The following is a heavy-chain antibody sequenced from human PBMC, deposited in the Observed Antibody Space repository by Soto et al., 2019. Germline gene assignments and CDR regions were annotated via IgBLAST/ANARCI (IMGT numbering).Heavy chain of an antibody. J-gene: IGHJ4*02. V-gene: IGHV3-30-3*01. CDR1: GFDFSRHA. D-gene: IGHD2-21*02. CDR3: VIFCGGDCYNH. CDR2: VSFDGGDE. Sequence: QAQLVESGGGVGQPGGSLRLSCAASGFDFSRHAKHWVRQPPGKVPERLATVSFDGGDEFYADSVKGRFTISRDNSKSSVFLQMNSLTVEDTATYYCVIFCGGDCYNHWGQGTQVAVSS.